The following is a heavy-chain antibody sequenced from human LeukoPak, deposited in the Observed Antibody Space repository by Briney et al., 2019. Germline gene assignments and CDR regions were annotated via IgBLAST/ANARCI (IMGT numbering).Heavy chain of an antibody. Sequence: GSLRLSCEASGFAFDDYGMSWVRQAPGKGLEWVSGINWNGGSIGYADSVKGRFTISRDNAKNSLYLQMNSLRAEDTALYHCARDYYGSGSFWGGNDYWGQGTLVTVSS. V-gene: IGHV3-20*01. CDR3: ARDYYGSGSFWGGNDY. CDR2: INWNGGSI. J-gene: IGHJ4*02. D-gene: IGHD3-10*01. CDR1: GFAFDDYG.